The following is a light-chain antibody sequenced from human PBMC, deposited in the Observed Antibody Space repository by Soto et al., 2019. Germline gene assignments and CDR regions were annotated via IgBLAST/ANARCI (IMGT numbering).Light chain of an antibody. Sequence: DIHMTQSPSSLSASVGAKVTITCQASQDIRKYLNWYGQKPGEAPQFLIHEASTLQIGVPARFSGSGSGTDFTFPIHSRQPEDFATYYCQQCDRLPPHFGGGTKVEIK. CDR3: QQCDRLPPH. CDR1: QDIRKY. CDR2: EAS. V-gene: IGKV1-33*01. J-gene: IGKJ4*01.